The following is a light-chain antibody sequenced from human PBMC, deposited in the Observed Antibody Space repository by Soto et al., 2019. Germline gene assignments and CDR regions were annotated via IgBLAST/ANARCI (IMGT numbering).Light chain of an antibody. CDR2: GAS. CDR3: QHYDSFRT. J-gene: IGKJ1*01. Sequence: ETVLTQSPGTLSLSPGERATLSCRASPSVDSTYLTWYQQKPGQAPRLLIYGASGRATGIPDRFSGSGSGTDFTITISRLEPEDFEVYFCQHYDSFRTFGKGTKVEIK. V-gene: IGKV3-20*01. CDR1: PSVDSTY.